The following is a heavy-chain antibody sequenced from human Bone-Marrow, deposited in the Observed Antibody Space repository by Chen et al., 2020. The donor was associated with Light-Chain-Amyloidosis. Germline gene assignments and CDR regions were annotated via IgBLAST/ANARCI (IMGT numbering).Heavy chain of an antibody. CDR1: TYDFTGYY. D-gene: IGHD3-10*02. CDR3: ANLLFDESFPDY. CDR2: INPENGET. V-gene: IGHV1-69-2*01. J-gene: IGHJ4*02. Sequence: EVQLVQSGAEVRKPGATVKISCKVSTYDFTGYYMHWVQQAPGKGPEWMGLINPENGETVYAENFQCRLTFTADTSMDTAYMELSGLRSDDTAVYYCANLLFDESFPDYWGQGTLVTVSS.